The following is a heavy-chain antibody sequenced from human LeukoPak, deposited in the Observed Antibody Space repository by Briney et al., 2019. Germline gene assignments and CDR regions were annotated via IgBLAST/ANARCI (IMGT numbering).Heavy chain of an antibody. V-gene: IGHV3-53*01. CDR3: ARHPWRFGELLFYFDY. CDR2: IYSGGST. D-gene: IGHD3-10*01. Sequence: GGSLRPSCVASGFTVSTNYMSWVRQAPGKGLEWVSVIYSGGSTYYADSVKGRFTISRDNAKNSLYLQMNSLRAEDTAVYYCARHPWRFGELLFYFDYWGQGTLVTVSS. J-gene: IGHJ4*02. CDR1: GFTVSTNY.